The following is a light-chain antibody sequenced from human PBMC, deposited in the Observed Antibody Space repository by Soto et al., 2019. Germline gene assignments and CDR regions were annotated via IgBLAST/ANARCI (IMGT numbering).Light chain of an antibody. CDR2: GAS. Sequence: EIVMTQSPATLSVSPGERATLSCRASQSVSNTLAWYQQKPGQAPRLLMYGASIRATGIRSRFSGGGSGTQFTLTISSLQSEDFAVYDCQQYDNWPYTFGQGTKLEIK. V-gene: IGKV3-15*01. CDR1: QSVSNT. CDR3: QQYDNWPYT. J-gene: IGKJ2*01.